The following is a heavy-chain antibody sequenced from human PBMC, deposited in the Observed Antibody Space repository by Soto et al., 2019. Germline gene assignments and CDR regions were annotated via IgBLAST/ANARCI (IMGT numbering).Heavy chain of an antibody. J-gene: IGHJ6*02. Sequence: GGSLRLSFAASGLTFSSYAMSWVRQAPGKGLEWVSAISGSGGSTYYADSVKGRFTISRDNSKNTLYLQMNSLRAEDTAVYYCAKDRYYDSSGYSLHYYGMVVWGQGTTVTGSS. CDR2: ISGSGGST. D-gene: IGHD3-22*01. CDR3: AKDRYYDSSGYSLHYYGMVV. CDR1: GLTFSSYA. V-gene: IGHV3-23*01.